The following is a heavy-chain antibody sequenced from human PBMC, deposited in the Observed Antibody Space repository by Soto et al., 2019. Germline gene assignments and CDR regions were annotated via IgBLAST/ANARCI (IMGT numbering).Heavy chain of an antibody. J-gene: IGHJ4*02. V-gene: IGHV4-31*03. Sequence: LSLTCSVSGGSTSSGGFYWSWIRHHPGKGLEWIGYIYYNGDTYYNPSLKSRVTISVDTSNNQFSLNLSSVTAADTAVYYCARAVNHDFWSGYSTFDYWSQGTLVTVSS. CDR1: GGSTSSGGFY. CDR3: ARAVNHDFWSGYSTFDY. CDR2: IYYNGDT. D-gene: IGHD3-3*01.